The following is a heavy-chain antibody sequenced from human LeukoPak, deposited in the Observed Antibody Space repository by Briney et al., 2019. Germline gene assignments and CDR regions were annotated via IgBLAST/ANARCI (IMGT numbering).Heavy chain of an antibody. Sequence: SETLSLTCTVSGGSMKSSSYYWGWIRQPPGKGLEWIGIIYYSGSTYYNPSLNSRVTISLDKSKNQFSMKLSSVTAADTAVYYCARGDCSGGSCYDWYYFDYWGQGTLVTVSS. D-gene: IGHD2-15*01. CDR1: GGSMKSSSYY. CDR3: ARGDCSGGSCYDWYYFDY. V-gene: IGHV4-39*07. CDR2: IYYSGST. J-gene: IGHJ4*02.